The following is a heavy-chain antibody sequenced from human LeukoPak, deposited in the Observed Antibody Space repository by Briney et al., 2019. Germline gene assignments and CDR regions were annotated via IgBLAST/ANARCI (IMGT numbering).Heavy chain of an antibody. CDR1: GFAFGYTT. Sequence: GGSLRLSCAASGFAFGYTTVHWVRQASGKGLEWLGLIRNKPNNYATVYAASVKGRFTISRDDSANTAYLQINSLKPEDTAIYYCTRHGSSSVYWGQGTLVSVSS. D-gene: IGHD6-6*01. V-gene: IGHV3-73*01. CDR3: TRHGSSSVY. J-gene: IGHJ4*02. CDR2: IRNKPNNYAT.